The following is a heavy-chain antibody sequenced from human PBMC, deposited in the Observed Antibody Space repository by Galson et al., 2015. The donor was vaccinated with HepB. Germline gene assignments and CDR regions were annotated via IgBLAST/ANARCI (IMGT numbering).Heavy chain of an antibody. CDR2: FDPEDGET. Sequence: SVKVSCKVSGYTLTELSMHCVRQAHGKGLEWMGGFDPEDGETIYAQKFKGRVTMTEDTSTDTAYMELSSLRSEDTAVYYCATIKWELNNWFDPWGQGTPVTVSS. V-gene: IGHV1-24*01. J-gene: IGHJ5*02. CDR3: ATIKWELNNWFDP. CDR1: GYTLTELS. D-gene: IGHD1-26*01.